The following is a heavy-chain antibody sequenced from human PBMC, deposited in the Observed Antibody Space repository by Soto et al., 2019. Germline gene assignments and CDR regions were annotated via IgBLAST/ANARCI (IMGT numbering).Heavy chain of an antibody. J-gene: IGHJ6*02. D-gene: IGHD3-10*01. CDR3: ARDHITMVRGVIITYYYYGMDV. V-gene: IGHV4-59*12. Sequence: SETLSLTCTVSGGSISSYYWSWIRQPPGKGLEWIGYIYYSGSTYYNPSLKSRVTISVDTSKNQFSLKLSSVTAADTAVYYCARDHITMVRGVIITYYYYGMDVWGQGTTVTVSS. CDR1: GGSISSYY. CDR2: IYYSGST.